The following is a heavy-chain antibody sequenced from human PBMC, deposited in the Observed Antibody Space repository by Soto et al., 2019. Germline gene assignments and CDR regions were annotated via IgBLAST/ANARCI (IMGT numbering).Heavy chain of an antibody. J-gene: IGHJ4*02. V-gene: IGHV4-30-2*03. D-gene: IGHD3-22*01. Sequence: SVTQSVTCAVAGGTIISGGCSWSWIRKPPGKGLEWIGYINYSRSTNYNPSLKSRVTISVDTSKNQFSLHLTSVTAADTAMYYCTRHHPDHYDSSGYFDYWGQGTLVTVSS. CDR3: TRHHPDHYDSSGYFDY. CDR1: GGTIISGGCS. CDR2: INYSRST.